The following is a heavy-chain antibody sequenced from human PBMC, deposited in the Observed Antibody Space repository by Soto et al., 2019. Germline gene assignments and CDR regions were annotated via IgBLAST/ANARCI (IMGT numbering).Heavy chain of an antibody. CDR1: GFTFSSYG. V-gene: IGHV3-33*01. D-gene: IGHD3-3*01. Sequence: QVQLVASGGGVVQPGRSLRLSCAASGFTFSSYGMHWVRQAPGKGLEWVAVIWYDGSNKYYADSVKGRFTISRDNSKNTLYLQMNSLRAEDTAVYYCARAYYDFYRDRYYYYYMDVWGKGTTVTVSS. CDR2: IWYDGSNK. J-gene: IGHJ6*03. CDR3: ARAYYDFYRDRYYYYYMDV.